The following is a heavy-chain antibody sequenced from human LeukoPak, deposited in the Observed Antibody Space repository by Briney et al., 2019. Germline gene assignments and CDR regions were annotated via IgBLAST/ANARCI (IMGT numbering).Heavy chain of an antibody. D-gene: IGHD6-13*01. CDR1: GFTFRTSV. CDR3: AKVRYASAWYLFDH. Sequence: QPGGSLRLSCAASGFTFRTSVMSWVRQAPGKGLEGVSSLGSTGSTYYIDSVKGRFSICRDYSQNTLYLEMNSLRAEDTATYFCAKVRYASAWYLFDHWGRGTLVAVSS. J-gene: IGHJ4*02. CDR2: LGSTGST. V-gene: IGHV3-23*01.